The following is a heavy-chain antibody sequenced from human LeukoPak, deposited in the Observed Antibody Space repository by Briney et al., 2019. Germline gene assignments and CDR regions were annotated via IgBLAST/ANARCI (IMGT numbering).Heavy chain of an antibody. J-gene: IGHJ6*02. CDR2: ISAYNGNT. Sequence: GASVKVSCKASGYTFTSYGISWVPQAPGQGLEWMGWISAYNGNTNYAQKLQGRVTMTTDTSTSTAYMELRSLRSDDTAVYYCARDRFETYYDFWSGPPYYGMVVWGQGTTVTVSS. V-gene: IGHV1-18*01. CDR1: GYTFTSYG. D-gene: IGHD3-3*01. CDR3: ARDRFETYYDFWSGPPYYGMVV.